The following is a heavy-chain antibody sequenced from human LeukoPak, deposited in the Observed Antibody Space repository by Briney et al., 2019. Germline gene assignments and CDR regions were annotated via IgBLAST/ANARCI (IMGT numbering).Heavy chain of an antibody. D-gene: IGHD4-17*01. CDR1: GGTFSSYA. CDR3: GVGGDYGPRYFDY. CDR2: IIPILGIA. Sequence: EASVNVPHQPSGGTFSSYAVSWVRQAPGQGLEWMGRIIPILGIANYAQKFQGRVTITADKSTSTAYLELSSLRSEDTAVYYCGVGGDYGPRYFDYWGQGTLVTVSS. V-gene: IGHV1-69*04. J-gene: IGHJ4*02.